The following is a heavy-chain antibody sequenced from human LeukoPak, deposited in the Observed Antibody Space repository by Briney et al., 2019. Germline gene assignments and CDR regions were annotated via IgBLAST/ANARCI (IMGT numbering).Heavy chain of an antibody. Sequence: PGGSLRLSCAASGFTFSSYSMNWVRQAPGKGLEWVSSISSSSSYIYYADSVKGRFTISRDNAKNSLYLQMNSLRAEDTAVYYCARDGGGRMVRGVNHYWGQGTLVTVSS. CDR2: ISSSSSYI. CDR3: ARDGGGRMVRGVNHY. V-gene: IGHV3-21*01. D-gene: IGHD3-10*01. CDR1: GFTFSSYS. J-gene: IGHJ4*02.